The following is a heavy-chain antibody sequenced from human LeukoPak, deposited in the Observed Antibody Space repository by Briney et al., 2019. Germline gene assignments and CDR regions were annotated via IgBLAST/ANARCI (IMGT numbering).Heavy chain of an antibody. CDR3: ARTVAIRYFDWFAFFDY. V-gene: IGHV4-34*01. CDR2: INHSGST. Sequence: PSEILSLTCAVYGGSFSGYYWSWIRQPPGKGLEWIGEINHSGSTNYNPSLKSRVSISVDTSKNQFSLKLSSVTAADTAVYYCARTVAIRYFDWFAFFDYWGQGTLVTVSS. J-gene: IGHJ4*02. D-gene: IGHD3-9*01. CDR1: GGSFSGYY.